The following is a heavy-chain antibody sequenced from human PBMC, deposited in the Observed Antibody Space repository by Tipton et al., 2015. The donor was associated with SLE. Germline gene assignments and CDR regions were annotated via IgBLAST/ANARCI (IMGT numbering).Heavy chain of an antibody. J-gene: IGHJ4*02. CDR2: ISAYNGNT. CDR3: ARDLSSAISGSYFDY. CDR1: GYTFTSYD. D-gene: IGHD5-12*01. Sequence: QLVQSGAEVKKPGASVKVSCKTSGYTFTSYDISWVRQAPGQGLEWMGWISAYNGNTIYAQNLQGRVTMTTDTSTRTAYMEVRSLGFDDTAVYYCARDLSSAISGSYFDYWGQGTLVTVSS. V-gene: IGHV1-18*01.